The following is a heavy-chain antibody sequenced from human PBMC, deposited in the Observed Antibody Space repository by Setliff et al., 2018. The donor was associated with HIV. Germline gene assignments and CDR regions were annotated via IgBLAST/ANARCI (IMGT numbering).Heavy chain of an antibody. V-gene: IGHV4-38-2*02. CDR3: ASGGVTMVRDVPGIDFDY. CDR2: SSDSGYT. Sequence: LSLTCTVSGDSISSTGHHWGWIRQTPEKGLEWIGSSSDSGYTHYNLSLESRVTISVDTSKNQFSLKLSSVTAADTAVYYCASGGVTMVRDVPGIDFDYWGQGTLVTVSS. J-gene: IGHJ4*02. CDR1: GDSISSTGHH. D-gene: IGHD3-10*01.